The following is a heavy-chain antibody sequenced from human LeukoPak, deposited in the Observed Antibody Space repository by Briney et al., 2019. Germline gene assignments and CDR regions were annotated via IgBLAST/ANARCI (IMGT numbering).Heavy chain of an antibody. J-gene: IGHJ4*02. CDR1: GFTFSSYS. Sequence: GSLRLSCAASGFTFSSYSMNWVRQAPGKGLEWVSSISSSSYIYYADSVKGRFTISRDNAKNSLYLQMNSLRAEDTAVYYCARGCSGGSCYLNDYWGQGTLVTVSS. V-gene: IGHV3-21*01. CDR2: ISSSSYI. CDR3: ARGCSGGSCYLNDY. D-gene: IGHD2-15*01.